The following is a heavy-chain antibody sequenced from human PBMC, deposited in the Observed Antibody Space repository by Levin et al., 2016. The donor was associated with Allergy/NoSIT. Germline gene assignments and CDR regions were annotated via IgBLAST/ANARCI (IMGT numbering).Heavy chain of an antibody. V-gene: IGHV1-69*02. Sequence: WVRQAPGQGLEWMGRIIPILGIANYAQKFQGRVTITADKSTSTAYMELSSLRSEDTAVYYCARTLSSATSRFDYWGQGTLVTSPQ. CDR3: ARTLSSATSRFDY. D-gene: IGHD5-24*01. J-gene: IGHJ4*02. CDR2: IIPILGIA.